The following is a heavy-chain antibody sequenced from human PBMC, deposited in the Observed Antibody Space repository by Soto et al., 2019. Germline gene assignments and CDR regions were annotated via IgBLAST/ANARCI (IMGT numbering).Heavy chain of an antibody. Sequence: ASVKVSCKASGYTFTSYGISWVRQAPGQGLEWMGWISAYNGNTNYAQKLQGRVTMTTDTSTSTAYMELRSLRSDDTAVYYCARIGLMYYYDSSGYYFLDYWGKGTLVTVSS. CDR2: ISAYNGNT. J-gene: IGHJ4*02. CDR3: ARIGLMYYYDSSGYYFLDY. D-gene: IGHD3-22*01. CDR1: GYTFTSYG. V-gene: IGHV1-18*04.